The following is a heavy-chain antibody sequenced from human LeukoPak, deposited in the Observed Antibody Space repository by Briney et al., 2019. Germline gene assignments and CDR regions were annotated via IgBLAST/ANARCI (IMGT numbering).Heavy chain of an antibody. V-gene: IGHV4-59*01. CDR1: GGSISSYY. J-gene: IGHJ5*02. Sequence: SETQSLTCTVSGGSISSYYWSWIRQPPGKGLEWIGYIYYSGSTNYNPSLKSRVTIPVDTPKNQFSLKLSSVTAADTAVYYCARDIWDYGDYGFDPWGQGTLVTVSS. CDR2: IYYSGST. CDR3: ARDIWDYGDYGFDP. D-gene: IGHD4-17*01.